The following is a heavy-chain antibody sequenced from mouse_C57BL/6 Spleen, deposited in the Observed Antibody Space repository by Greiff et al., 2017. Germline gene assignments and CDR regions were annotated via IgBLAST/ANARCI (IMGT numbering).Heavy chain of an antibody. CDR1: GYTFTGYW. V-gene: IGHV1-9*01. D-gene: IGHD2-4*01. J-gene: IGHJ3*01. CDR2: ILPGSGST. CDR3: ARKEKYDYVFAY. Sequence: VQLLQSGAELMQPGASVKLSCTATGYTFTGYWIEWVKQRPGHGLEWIGEILPGSGSTNYNEKVKGKATFTADTSSNTAYMQLSSLTTEDTAIYYCARKEKYDYVFAYWGQGTLVTVSA.